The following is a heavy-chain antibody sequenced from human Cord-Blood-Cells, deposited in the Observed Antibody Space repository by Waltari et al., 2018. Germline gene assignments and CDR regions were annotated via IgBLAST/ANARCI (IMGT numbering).Heavy chain of an antibody. V-gene: IGHV1-3*01. CDR2: INAGNGNT. J-gene: IGHJ2*01. Sequence: QVQLVQSGAEVKKPGASVKVSCKASGYTFTSYAMHWVRQAPGQRLEWMGWINAGNGNTKYSQEFQVRVTITRDTSASTAYMELSSLRSEDTAVYYCARGSYSSASWYFDLWGRGTLVTVSS. D-gene: IGHD6-6*01. CDR3: ARGSYSSASWYFDL. CDR1: GYTFTSYA.